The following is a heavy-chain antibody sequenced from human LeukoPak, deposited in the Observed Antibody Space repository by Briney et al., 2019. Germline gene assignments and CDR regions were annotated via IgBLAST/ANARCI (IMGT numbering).Heavy chain of an antibody. Sequence: GGSLRLSCAASGFTVSSNYMAWVRQAPGKGLEWVSVTNDAGTTNYADSVKGRFTISRDSSKNTLYLQMNSLRAEDTALYYCATGSVSHWGQGTLVTVSP. J-gene: IGHJ4*02. CDR1: GFTVSSNY. D-gene: IGHD2-15*01. CDR2: TNDAGTT. CDR3: ATGSVSH. V-gene: IGHV3-53*01.